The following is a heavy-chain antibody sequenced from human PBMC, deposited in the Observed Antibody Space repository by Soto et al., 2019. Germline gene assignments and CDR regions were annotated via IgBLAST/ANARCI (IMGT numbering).Heavy chain of an antibody. CDR3: ARPLWRDDYNWGYFDL. CDR1: GFTFSSYA. Sequence: QVQLVESGGGVVQPGRSLRLSCAASGFTFSSYAMHWVRQAPGKGLEWVAVISYAGSNKFYADSVKGRFTISRDNSKNTLYLQMNSLRAEDTAVYYCARPLWRDDYNWGYFDLWGRGTLVTVSS. J-gene: IGHJ2*01. V-gene: IGHV3-30-3*01. CDR2: ISYAGSNK. D-gene: IGHD4-4*01.